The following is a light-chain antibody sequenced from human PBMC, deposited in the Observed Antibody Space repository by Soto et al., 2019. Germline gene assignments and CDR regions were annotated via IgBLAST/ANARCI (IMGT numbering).Light chain of an antibody. CDR1: SSNIGRNT. CDR2: DNI. CDR3: AAWDDSLNSLV. J-gene: IGLJ2*01. Sequence: QSVLTQPPSASGTPGQRVTISCSGGSSNIGRNTVNWYRQLPGTAPTLLIYDNIQRSSGVPDRVSGSASGTSASLAISGLQSEDEADYYCAAWDDSLNSLVFGGGTKLTVL. V-gene: IGLV1-44*01.